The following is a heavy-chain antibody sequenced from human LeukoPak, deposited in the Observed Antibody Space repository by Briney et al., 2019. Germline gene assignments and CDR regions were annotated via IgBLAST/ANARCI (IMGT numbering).Heavy chain of an antibody. CDR2: ISSSSSTI. V-gene: IGHV3-48*01. D-gene: IGHD2-15*01. Sequence: PGGSLRLSCAASGFTFSSYSMNWVRQAPGKGLEWVSYISSSSSTIYYADSVKGRFTISRDNAKNSLYLQMNGLRAEDTAVYYCARVGFRWSYSFDYWGQGTLVTVSS. J-gene: IGHJ4*02. CDR3: ARVGFRWSYSFDY. CDR1: GFTFSSYS.